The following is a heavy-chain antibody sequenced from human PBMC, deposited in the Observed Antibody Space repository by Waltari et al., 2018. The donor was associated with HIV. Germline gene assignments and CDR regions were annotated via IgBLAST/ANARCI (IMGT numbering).Heavy chain of an antibody. J-gene: IGHJ6*01. CDR2: IYPGDSDT. CDR3: ARHVRVLQPTVAIGGMDV. CDR1: GYTFTSYT. V-gene: IGHV5-51*01. D-gene: IGHD2-21*01. Sequence: EVHLEQSGAEVKKPGESPKISCKASGYTFTSYTLGCARQMPGKGLEWMGIIYPGDSDTRYSPSFQGQVTISADKSITTVYLQWSTLKASDTAIYYCARHVRVLQPTVAIGGMDVWGQGTSVTVSS.